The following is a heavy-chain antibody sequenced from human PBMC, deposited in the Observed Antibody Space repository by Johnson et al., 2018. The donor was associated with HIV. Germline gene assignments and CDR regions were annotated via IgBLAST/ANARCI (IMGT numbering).Heavy chain of an antibody. CDR1: GFTFTDAW. CDR3: TIDHIFLGYWYHSSP. J-gene: IGHJ3*01. D-gene: IGHD3-22*01. V-gene: IGHV3-15*01. CDR2: IKRKTDGGTT. Sequence: VQLVESGGGLVKPGGSVRLSCAVSGFTFTDAWMSWVRQAPGKGLEWVGRIKRKTDGGTTDYAAPVKGRFSISIDDSKNTVYLQMNSLKTEDTAVYFCTIDHIFLGYWYHSSPWGQGTMVTVSS.